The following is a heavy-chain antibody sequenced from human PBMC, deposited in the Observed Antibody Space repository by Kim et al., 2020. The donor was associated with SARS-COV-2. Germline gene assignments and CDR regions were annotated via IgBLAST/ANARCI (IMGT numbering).Heavy chain of an antibody. V-gene: IGHV3-23*01. Sequence: GGSLRLSCVASGFTFRTHAMSWVRQAPGKGLEWVSSINSSGDKTYYADSVKGRFTISRDNSENMLYLQMNSLRVEDTAVFYCAKVHGDYVLSFYGMDVWGQGTTVTVSS. J-gene: IGHJ6*02. CDR1: GFTFRTHA. D-gene: IGHD4-17*01. CDR2: INSSGDKT. CDR3: AKVHGDYVLSFYGMDV.